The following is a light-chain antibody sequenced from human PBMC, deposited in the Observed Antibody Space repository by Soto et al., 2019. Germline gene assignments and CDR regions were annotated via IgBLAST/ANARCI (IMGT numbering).Light chain of an antibody. Sequence: DIQMTQSPSTLSASVGDRVTITCRASQSISSWLAWYQQKPGKAPKLLIYDASSLESGVLSRFSGSGSGTEFTLTISSLQPDDFAPYYCQKYTSYSWTFGQVTNVDI. J-gene: IGKJ1*01. CDR1: QSISSW. CDR2: DAS. CDR3: QKYTSYSWT. V-gene: IGKV1-5*01.